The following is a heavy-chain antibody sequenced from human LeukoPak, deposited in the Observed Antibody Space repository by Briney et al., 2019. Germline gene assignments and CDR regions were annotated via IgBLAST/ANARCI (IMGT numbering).Heavy chain of an antibody. CDR3: ARDYRCSSTSCKDRTFDY. D-gene: IGHD2-2*01. CDR1: GFIFNVYY. Sequence: GGSLRLSCAASGFIFNVYYMSWIRQAPGKGLEWVSYISSSGSIIYYADSVKGRFTISRDNAKNTLYLQMNSLRVEDTAVYYCARDYRCSSTSCKDRTFDYWGQGTLVTVSS. V-gene: IGHV3-11*01. J-gene: IGHJ4*02. CDR2: ISSSGSII.